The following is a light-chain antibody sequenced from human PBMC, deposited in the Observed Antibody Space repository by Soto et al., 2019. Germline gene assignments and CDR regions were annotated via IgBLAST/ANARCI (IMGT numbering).Light chain of an antibody. CDR2: AAS. V-gene: IGKV1D-12*01. J-gene: IGKJ4*01. CDR3: QQANSFPLT. CDR1: QGSSSW. Sequence: DIQMTQSPATVSASVGDRVTLTCRASQGSSSWLAWYQQKPGKAPKLLIYAASSLQSEVPSRFSGSGSGTDFTLTISSLQPEDFATYYCQQANSFPLTFGGGTKVDI.